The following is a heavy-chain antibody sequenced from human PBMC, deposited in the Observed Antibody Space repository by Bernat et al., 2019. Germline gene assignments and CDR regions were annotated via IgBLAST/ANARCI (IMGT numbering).Heavy chain of an antibody. CDR3: ARLSSSYYFDY. D-gene: IGHD6-6*01. J-gene: IGHJ4*02. CDR2: IRKRAIGYTT. V-gene: IGHV3-72*01. Sequence: EVQLVESGGGLVQPGGSLRLSCAASGFTFSDHFMDWVRQAPGKGLEWVGRIRKRAIGYTTYYAASVKGRFSISRDDSKNSLYLQMNGLKTEDTAVYFCARLSSSYYFDYWGQGTLVTVSS. CDR1: GFTFSDHF.